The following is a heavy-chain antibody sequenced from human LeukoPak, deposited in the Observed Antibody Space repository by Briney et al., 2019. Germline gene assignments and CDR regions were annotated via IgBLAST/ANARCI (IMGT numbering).Heavy chain of an antibody. D-gene: IGHD6-13*01. Sequence: SVKVSCQASGGTFSSYAISWVRQAPGQGLEWMGGIIPIFGTANYAQKFQGRVTITTDESTSTAYMELSSLRSEDTAVYYCASLAAAGFDYWGQGTLVTVSS. J-gene: IGHJ4*02. CDR2: IIPIFGTA. CDR3: ASLAAAGFDY. V-gene: IGHV1-69*05. CDR1: GGTFSSYA.